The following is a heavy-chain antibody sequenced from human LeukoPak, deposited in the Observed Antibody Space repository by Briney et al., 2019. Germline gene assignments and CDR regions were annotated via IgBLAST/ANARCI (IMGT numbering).Heavy chain of an antibody. V-gene: IGHV1-2*02. CDR1: GYTFTSYG. Sequence: ASVKVSCKASGYTFTSYGISWVRQAPGQGLEWMGWINPNSGGTKYAQKFQSRVTMTRDTSISTAYMELSRLRSDDTAVYYCAREEYSSSSNVFDIWGQGTMVTVSS. CDR2: INPNSGGT. D-gene: IGHD6-6*01. J-gene: IGHJ3*02. CDR3: AREEYSSSSNVFDI.